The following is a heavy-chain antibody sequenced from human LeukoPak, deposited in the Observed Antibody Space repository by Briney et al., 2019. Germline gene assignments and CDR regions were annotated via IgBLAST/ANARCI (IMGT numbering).Heavy chain of an antibody. CDR3: ARGRGRYFDWFDY. Sequence: SETLSLTCAVYGGSFSGYYWSWIRQPPGKGLEWIGEINHSGSTNYNPSLKSRVTISVDTSKNQFSLKLSSVTAADTAVYYCARGRGRYFDWFDYWGQGTLVTVSS. J-gene: IGHJ4*02. CDR2: INHSGST. V-gene: IGHV4-34*01. D-gene: IGHD3-9*01. CDR1: GGSFSGYY.